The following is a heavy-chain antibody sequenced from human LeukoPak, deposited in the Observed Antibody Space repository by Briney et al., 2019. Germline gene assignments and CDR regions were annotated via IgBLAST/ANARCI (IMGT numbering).Heavy chain of an antibody. D-gene: IGHD2-21*02. J-gene: IGHJ6*02. V-gene: IGHV3-48*02. CDR1: GFTFATYA. Sequence: PGGSLRLSCAASGFTFATYAMSWVRQAPGKGLEWVSYVSSSSSIIYYADSVKGRFTISRDNAKNSLYLQMNSLRDEDTAVYYCARGVTYGMDVWGQGTTVTVSS. CDR2: VSSSSSII. CDR3: ARGVTYGMDV.